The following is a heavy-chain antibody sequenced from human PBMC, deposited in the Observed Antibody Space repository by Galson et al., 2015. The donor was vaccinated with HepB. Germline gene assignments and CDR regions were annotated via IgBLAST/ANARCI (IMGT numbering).Heavy chain of an antibody. J-gene: IGHJ4*02. D-gene: IGHD6-19*01. CDR3: ARGIAVDNDLIDY. CDR2: INPSGGST. Sequence: SVKVSCKASGYTFTSYYMQWVRQAPGQGLEWMGIINPSGGSTRYAQKFQGRVTMTRDTSTSTVYMELSSLRSEDTAVYYCARGIAVDNDLIDYWGQGTLVTVSS. CDR1: GYTFTSYY. V-gene: IGHV1-46*01.